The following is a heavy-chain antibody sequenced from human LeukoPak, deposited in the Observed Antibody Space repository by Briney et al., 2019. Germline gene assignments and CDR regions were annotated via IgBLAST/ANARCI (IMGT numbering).Heavy chain of an antibody. V-gene: IGHV3-7*01. J-gene: IGHJ4*02. CDR1: GFTFSSYW. CDR3: ARDRDFWSGYYASLFDY. D-gene: IGHD3-3*01. Sequence: GGSLRLSCAASGFTFSSYWMSWVRQAPGKGLEWVANIKQDGSEKYYVDSVKGRFTISRDNAKNSLYLQMNSLRAEDTAVYYCARDRDFWSGYYASLFDYWGQGTLVTVSS. CDR2: IKQDGSEK.